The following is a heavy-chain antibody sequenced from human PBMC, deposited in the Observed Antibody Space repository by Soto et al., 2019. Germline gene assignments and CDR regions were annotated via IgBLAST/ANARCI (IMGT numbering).Heavy chain of an antibody. CDR1: GYTFTSLH. J-gene: IGHJ4*02. D-gene: IGHD3-10*01. V-gene: IGHV1-8*01. CDR3: ARGVGDLGDY. Sequence: QGQLVQSGAEVKKPGASVKVSCKASGYTFTSLHMNWVRQATGQGLEWMGWVNPNNGDTGYAQKFQGRVTMTRNTSISTFYMELSSLTSDDTAVYYCARGVGDLGDYWGQGTLVTVSS. CDR2: VNPNNGDT.